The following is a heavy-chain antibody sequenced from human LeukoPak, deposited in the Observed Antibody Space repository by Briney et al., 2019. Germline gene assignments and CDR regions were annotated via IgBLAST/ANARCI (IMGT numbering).Heavy chain of an antibody. CDR3: ARSRTVTTFNAFDI. CDR2: INPNSGGT. J-gene: IGHJ3*02. CDR1: GYTFTGYY. V-gene: IGHV1-2*06. Sequence: GASVKVSCKASGYTFTGYYMHWVRQAPGQGLEWMGRINPNSGGTNYAQKFQGRVTMTRDTSISTAYMELSRLRSDDTAVYYCARSRTVTTFNAFDIWGQGTMVTVSS. D-gene: IGHD4-17*01.